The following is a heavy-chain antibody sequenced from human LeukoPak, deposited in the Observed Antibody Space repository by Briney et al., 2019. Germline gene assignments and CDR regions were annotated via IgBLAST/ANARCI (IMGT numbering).Heavy chain of an antibody. V-gene: IGHV3-21*01. CDR2: ISSSSSYI. J-gene: IGHJ6*03. CDR1: GFTFNSYS. Sequence: GGSLRLSCAASGFTFNSYSMNWVRQAPGKGLEWVSSISSSSSYIYYADSVKGRFTISRDNAKNSLYLQMNSLRAEDTAVYYCARDRQEDYYMDVWGKGTTVTVSS. CDR3: ARDRQEDYYMDV.